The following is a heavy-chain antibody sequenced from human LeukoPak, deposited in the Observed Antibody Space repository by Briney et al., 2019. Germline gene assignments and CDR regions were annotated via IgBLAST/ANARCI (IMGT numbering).Heavy chain of an antibody. CDR3: ARGETQQPYYFDY. Sequence: GGSLRLSCAASGFTVSSNYMSWVRQAPGKGLEWVSVIYSGGSTYYADSVKGRFTISRDNSKNTLYLQMNSLRAEDTAVYYCARGETQQPYYFDYWGQGTLVTVSS. J-gene: IGHJ4*02. CDR1: GFTVSSNY. CDR2: IYSGGST. V-gene: IGHV3-66*01. D-gene: IGHD6-13*01.